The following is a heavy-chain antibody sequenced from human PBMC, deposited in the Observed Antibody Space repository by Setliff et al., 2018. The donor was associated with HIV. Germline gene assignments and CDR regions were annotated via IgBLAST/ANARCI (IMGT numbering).Heavy chain of an antibody. CDR3: AKDPSVTVTTI. V-gene: IGHV1-18*01. D-gene: IGHD4-17*01. CDR2: ISTYNGNT. CDR1: GYTFTAFG. Sequence: GASVKVSCKASGYTFTAFGMNWLRQAPGQGPEWMGWISTYNGNTNYAQKFQGRVTMTTDTSTSTVYMELRSLRSDDTAVCYCAKDPSVTVTTIWGQGTMVTVSS. J-gene: IGHJ3*02.